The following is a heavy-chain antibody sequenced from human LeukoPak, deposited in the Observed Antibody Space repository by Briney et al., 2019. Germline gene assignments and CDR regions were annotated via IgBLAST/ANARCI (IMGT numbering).Heavy chain of an antibody. CDR1: GFSFRTYE. V-gene: IGHV3-48*03. Sequence: GGSLRLSCAASGFSFRTYEMIWVRQAPGKGLEWVSHISTSGSTINYADSVKGRFTISRDNAKNSLYLQMNSLRAEDTAVYYCARGGSYFVHWGQGTLVTVS. J-gene: IGHJ4*02. D-gene: IGHD3-16*01. CDR3: ARGGSYFVH. CDR2: ISTSGSTI.